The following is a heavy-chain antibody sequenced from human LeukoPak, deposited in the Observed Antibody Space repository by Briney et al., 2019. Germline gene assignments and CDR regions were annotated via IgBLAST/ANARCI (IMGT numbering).Heavy chain of an antibody. CDR2: IYYSGST. CDR3: ASGIAVAGPLFDY. D-gene: IGHD6-19*01. Sequence: PSETLSLTCTVSGGSISSYYWSWIRQPPGKGLEWIGYIYYSGSTNYNPSLKSLVTISVDTSKNQFSLKLSSVTAADTAVYDCASGIAVAGPLFDYWGQGTLVTVSS. CDR1: GGSISSYY. J-gene: IGHJ4*02. V-gene: IGHV4-59*01.